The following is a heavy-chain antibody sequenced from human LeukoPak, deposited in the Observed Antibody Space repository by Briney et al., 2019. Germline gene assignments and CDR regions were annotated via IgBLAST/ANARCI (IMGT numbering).Heavy chain of an antibody. CDR3: ARDLHYYGSGP. V-gene: IGHV3-21*01. CDR2: ISGTSSFM. CDR1: GFNFRDYS. Sequence: GGSLRLSCVAYGFNFRDYSMDWVRQAPGKGLDWVSGISGTSSFMYYGDSVKGRFTVSRDNAKNSLYLQMESLRVEDTAVYYCARDLHYYGSGPWGQGTLVTVSS. J-gene: IGHJ5*02. D-gene: IGHD3-10*01.